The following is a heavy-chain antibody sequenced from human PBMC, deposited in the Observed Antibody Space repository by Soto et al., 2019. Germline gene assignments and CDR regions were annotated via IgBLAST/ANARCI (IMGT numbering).Heavy chain of an antibody. Sequence: GGSLRLSCATSGFTFTRYGLHWVRQVPGKGLEWVAIIWTDGSQHYYTDSVRGRFIISRDDSKNTLYLQMNSLGFADTAVYQCAREAATNYEAGGKNLDYWGPGTMVTVYS. CDR2: IWTDGSQH. D-gene: IGHD2-15*01. J-gene: IGHJ4*02. V-gene: IGHV3-33*01. CDR1: GFTFTRYG. CDR3: AREAATNYEAGGKNLDY.